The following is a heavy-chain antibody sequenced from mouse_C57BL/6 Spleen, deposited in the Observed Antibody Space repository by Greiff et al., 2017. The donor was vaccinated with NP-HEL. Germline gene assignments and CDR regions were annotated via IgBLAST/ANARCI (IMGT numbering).Heavy chain of an antibody. V-gene: IGHV6-3*01. CDR1: GFTFSNYW. CDR2: IRLKSDNYAT. CDR3: TEGYAMDY. Sequence: EVNLVESGGGLVQPGGSMKLSCVASGFTFSNYWMNWVRQSPEKGLEWVAQIRLKSDNYATHSAESVKGRFTISRDDSKSSVYLQMNNLRAEDTGIYYCTEGYAMDYWGQGTSVTVSS. J-gene: IGHJ4*01.